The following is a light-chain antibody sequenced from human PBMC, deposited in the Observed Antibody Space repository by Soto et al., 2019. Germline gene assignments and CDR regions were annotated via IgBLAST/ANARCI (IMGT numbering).Light chain of an antibody. Sequence: DIQMTQSPSSLSASVGDTVTITCRASQSISVHLNWYQQKPGKVPKLLIYAASNLQSGVPSSFSSSGSETDFALTLFSLHPEDLPTYYRPQCYINPYTFGQGTKLQIK. CDR2: AAS. CDR3: PQCYINPYT. V-gene: IGKV1-39*01. CDR1: QSISVH. J-gene: IGKJ2*01.